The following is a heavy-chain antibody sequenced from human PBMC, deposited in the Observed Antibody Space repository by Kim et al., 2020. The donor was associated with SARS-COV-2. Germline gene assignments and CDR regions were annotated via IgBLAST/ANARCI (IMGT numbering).Heavy chain of an antibody. Sequence: ASVKDSCKASGYTFTSYAFHWVRQAPGQRLEWMGWIDADNGNTKYSQKFQGRVTITRDTSASTAYMELSSLRSEDTAVYYCARNEDYWGQGTLVTVSS. CDR2: IDADNGNT. J-gene: IGHJ4*02. CDR3: ARNEDY. V-gene: IGHV1-3*01. CDR1: GYTFTSYA.